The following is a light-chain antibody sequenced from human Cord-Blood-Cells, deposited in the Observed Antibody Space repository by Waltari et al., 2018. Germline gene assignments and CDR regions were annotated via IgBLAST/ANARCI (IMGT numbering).Light chain of an antibody. Sequence: QSVLTQPPSVSEAPRQRVTISCSGSSSNIGNNAVNLYQQLPGKAPKLLIYYDGLRPSGVSDRFSGSKSGTSASLAISGLQSEDEADYYCAAWDDSLNGPVFGGGTKLTVL. CDR1: SSNIGNNA. J-gene: IGLJ2*01. V-gene: IGLV1-36*01. CDR3: AAWDDSLNGPV. CDR2: YDG.